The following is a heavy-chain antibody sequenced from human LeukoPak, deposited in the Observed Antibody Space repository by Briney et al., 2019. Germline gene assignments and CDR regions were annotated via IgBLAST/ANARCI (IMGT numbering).Heavy chain of an antibody. CDR1: GYSISSGYY. CDR3: ARQGYDFWSGYYYYMDV. CDR2: IYHSGST. D-gene: IGHD3-3*01. J-gene: IGHJ6*03. V-gene: IGHV4-38-2*01. Sequence: SETLSLTCAVSGYSISSGYYWGWIRQPPGKGLEWIGSIYHSGSTYYNPSLKSRVTISVDTSKNQFSLKLSSVTAADTSVYYCARQGYDFWSGYYYYMDVWGKGTTVTVSS.